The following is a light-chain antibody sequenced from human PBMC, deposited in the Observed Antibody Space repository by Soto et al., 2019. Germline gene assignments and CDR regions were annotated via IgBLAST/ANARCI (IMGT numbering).Light chain of an antibody. CDR1: QSINSNF. CDR3: QQFGSPPPIYT. J-gene: IGKJ2*01. V-gene: IGKV3-20*01. CDR2: GAS. Sequence: EIVLTQSPGTLSLSPGERATLSCRASQSINSNFVAWYQQKPGQAPRLLIYGASSRATGIPDRFSGSGSGTDFTLTISRLEPEDFAVYYCQQFGSPPPIYTFGQGTKLEIE.